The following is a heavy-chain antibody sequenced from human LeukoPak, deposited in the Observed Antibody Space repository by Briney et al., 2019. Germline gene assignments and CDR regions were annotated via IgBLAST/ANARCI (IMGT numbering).Heavy chain of an antibody. D-gene: IGHD4-23*01. CDR2: IYYSGST. CDR1: GGSISSYY. Sequence: PSETLSLTCTVSGGSISSYYWSWIRQPPGKGLEWIGYIYYSGSTNYNPSLKSRVTISVDTSKNQFSLKLSSVTAADTAVYYCARGPLRLRWDAAAFDIWGQGTMVTVSS. J-gene: IGHJ3*02. V-gene: IGHV4-59*01. CDR3: ARGPLRLRWDAAAFDI.